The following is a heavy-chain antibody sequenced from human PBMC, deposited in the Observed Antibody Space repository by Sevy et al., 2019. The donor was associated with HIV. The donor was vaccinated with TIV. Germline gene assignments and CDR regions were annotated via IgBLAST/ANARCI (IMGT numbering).Heavy chain of an antibody. CDR2: INNSSRFI. Sequence: GGSLRLSCAASGFTFSDYYMSWIRQDPGKGPEWVSYINNSSRFINYVDSVKGRFTISRDNAKNSLYLQMNSLRAGDTAVYYCARGKVLFDYWGQGTLVTVSS. CDR3: ARGKVLFDY. V-gene: IGHV3-11*06. J-gene: IGHJ4*02. CDR1: GFTFSDYY.